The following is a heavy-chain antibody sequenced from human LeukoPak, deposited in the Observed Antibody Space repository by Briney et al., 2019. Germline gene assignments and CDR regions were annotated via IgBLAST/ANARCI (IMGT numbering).Heavy chain of an antibody. V-gene: IGHV1-69*05. Sequence: SVKVSCKASGATFSSYAISWVRQAPGQGLEWMGGIIPIFGTANYAQKFQGRVTITTDESTSTAYMELSSLRSEDTAVYYCARGNLVRAVAGPNFDYWGQGTLVTVSS. CDR3: ARGNLVRAVAGPNFDY. J-gene: IGHJ4*02. CDR1: GATFSSYA. D-gene: IGHD6-19*01. CDR2: IIPIFGTA.